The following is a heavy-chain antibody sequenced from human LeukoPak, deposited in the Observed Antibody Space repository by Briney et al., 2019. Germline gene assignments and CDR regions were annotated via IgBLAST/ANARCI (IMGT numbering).Heavy chain of an antibody. J-gene: IGHJ5*02. CDR3: ARRGPPRTLLRGVKSGWFDP. Sequence: SETLSLTCSVSGDSISMHYWSWIRQPPGKGLEWIGYIDHTGSTNYNPSLNSRVTISRDTSKNHFSLKLSSVTAADTAVYYCARRGPPRTLLRGVKSGWFDPWGQGTLVTVSS. D-gene: IGHD3-10*01. CDR1: GDSISMHY. V-gene: IGHV4-59*11. CDR2: IDHTGST.